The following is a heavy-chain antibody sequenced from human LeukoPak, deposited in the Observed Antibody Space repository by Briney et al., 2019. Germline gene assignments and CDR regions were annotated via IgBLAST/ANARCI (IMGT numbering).Heavy chain of an antibody. V-gene: IGHV4-59*01. CDR3: ARGPSGYQDY. Sequence: SETLSLTCTAAGGSISSYYWSWIRQPPGKGLEWIGYIYYSGSTNYNPSIKSRVTISVDTSKNQFSLKLSSVTAADTAVYYCARGPSGYQDYWGQGTLVTVSS. D-gene: IGHD3-22*01. CDR1: GGSISSYY. J-gene: IGHJ4*02. CDR2: IYYSGST.